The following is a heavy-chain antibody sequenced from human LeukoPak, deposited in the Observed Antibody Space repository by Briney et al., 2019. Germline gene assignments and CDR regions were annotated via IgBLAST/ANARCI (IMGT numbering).Heavy chain of an antibody. CDR2: IRYDGSNK. V-gene: IGHV3-30*02. J-gene: IGHJ4*02. D-gene: IGHD3-3*01. CDR3: ASLPPDSDY. CDR1: GFTVSSNS. Sequence: GGSLRLSCTVSGFTVSSNSMSWVRQAPGKGLEWVAFIRYDGSNKYYADSVKGRFTISRDNSKNTLYLQMNSLRAEDTAVYYCASLPPDSDYWGQGTLVTVSS.